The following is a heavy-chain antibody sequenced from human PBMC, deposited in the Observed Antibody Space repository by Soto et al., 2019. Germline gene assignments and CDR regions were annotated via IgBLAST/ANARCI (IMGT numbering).Heavy chain of an antibody. Sequence: GASVKVFCRASGYSLTGPYMPWVRQDSGKRLEYLGWLKSDNGGVYYAPKFRGRVTFTRDTSTITAYMEVREQRSEDTAVYVCARAPSPLGSGSPCPRYGLEFRGKGTTVTVSS. V-gene: IGHV1-2*02. CDR3: ARAPSPLGSGSPCPRYGLEF. CDR2: LKSDNGGV. CDR1: GYSLTGPY. D-gene: IGHD3-10*01. J-gene: IGHJ6*04.